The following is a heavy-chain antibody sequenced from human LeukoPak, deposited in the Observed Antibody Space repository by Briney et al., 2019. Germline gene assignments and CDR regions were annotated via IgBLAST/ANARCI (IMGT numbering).Heavy chain of an antibody. CDR1: GGTFSSYA. J-gene: IGHJ4*02. V-gene: IGHV1-69*04. CDR2: IIPILGIA. Sequence: GASVKVSCKASGGTFSSYAISWVRQAPGQGLEWMGRIIPILGIANYAQKFQGRVTITADKSTSTAYMELSSLRSEDTAVYYCAREYYDSSGYPSDYWGQGTLVTVSS. D-gene: IGHD3-22*01. CDR3: AREYYDSSGYPSDY.